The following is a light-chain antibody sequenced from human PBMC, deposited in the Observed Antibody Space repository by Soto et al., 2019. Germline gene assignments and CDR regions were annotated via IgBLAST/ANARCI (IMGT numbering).Light chain of an antibody. Sequence: QSVLTQPPSASGTPGPRVTISCSGSSSNIESNFVYWYQQFPGTAPRLLIYRNNQRPSGVPDRFSGSKSGTSASLAISALRSEDEADYYCTVWDDSLRGRLFGGGTTLTVL. J-gene: IGLJ2*01. CDR2: RNN. CDR3: TVWDDSLRGRL. CDR1: SSNIESNF. V-gene: IGLV1-47*01.